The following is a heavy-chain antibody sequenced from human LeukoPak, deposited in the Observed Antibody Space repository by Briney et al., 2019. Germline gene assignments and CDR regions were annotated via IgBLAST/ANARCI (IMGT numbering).Heavy chain of an antibody. CDR2: IYYSGST. CDR1: GGSISSYY. D-gene: IGHD1-1*01. J-gene: IGHJ3*02. CDR3: ARYNWNDGAFDI. Sequence: NPSETLSLTCTVSGGSISSYYWSWIRQPPGKGLERIGYIYYSGSTNYNPSLKSRVTISVDTSKNQFSLKLSSVTAADTAVYYCARYNWNDGAFDIWGQGTMVTVSS. V-gene: IGHV4-59*01.